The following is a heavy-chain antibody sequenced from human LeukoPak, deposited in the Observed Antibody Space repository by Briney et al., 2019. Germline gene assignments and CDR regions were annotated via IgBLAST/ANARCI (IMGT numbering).Heavy chain of an antibody. CDR2: TYYTSKWNT. Sequence: SQTLSLSCAISGDSVSTSGVDWDWVRQSPSRGLEWLGRTYYTSKWNTDYAVSVKSQIVVNPDTSKNHFSLQLNSVSSEDTAVYYCARGRASAFDVWGQGTMVTVSS. J-gene: IGHJ3*01. D-gene: IGHD6-25*01. CDR3: ARGRASAFDV. V-gene: IGHV6-1*01. CDR1: GDSVSTSGVD.